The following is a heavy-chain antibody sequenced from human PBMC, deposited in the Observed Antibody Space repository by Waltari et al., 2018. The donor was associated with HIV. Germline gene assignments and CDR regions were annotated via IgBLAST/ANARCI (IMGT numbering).Heavy chain of an antibody. CDR1: GGFFRGYY. V-gene: IGHV4-34*01. J-gene: IGHJ4*02. D-gene: IGHD1-7*01. CDR2: INHSGST. Sequence: QVQLSQSGAGLLTPSEPLYLPYAFYGGFFRGYYLIWFRPATAQALEWCAEINHSGSTNYNPSLKSRVTISVDTSKNQFSLKLSSVTAADAAVYYWARGWLELGPDYWGQGTLVTVSS. CDR3: ARGWLELGPDY.